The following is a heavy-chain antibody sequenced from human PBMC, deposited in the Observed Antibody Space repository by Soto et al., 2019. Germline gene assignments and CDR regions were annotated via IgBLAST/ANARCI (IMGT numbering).Heavy chain of an antibody. V-gene: IGHV4-61*01. CDR1: GGSVSGGRYY. Sequence: ETLSRTGAGSGGSVSGGRYYWNWIRQPPGKGLEWIGYIYFSGSTNYNPSLKSRVTMSIDTSKNQFSLKLSSVTAADTAVYFCTRDVDFGEEDVWGQGTTVTVSS. CDR3: TRDVDFGEEDV. CDR2: IYFSGST. J-gene: IGHJ6*02. D-gene: IGHD4-17*01.